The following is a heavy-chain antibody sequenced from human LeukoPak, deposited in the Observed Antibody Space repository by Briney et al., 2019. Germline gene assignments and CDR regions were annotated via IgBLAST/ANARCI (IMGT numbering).Heavy chain of an antibody. Sequence: GGSQRLSCAASGFTFSSYEMNWVRQAPGKGLEWVSYISSSGSTIYYADSVKGRFTISRDNAKNSLYLQTSILRAEDTAVYYCAREDRYCSGGSCYGYYYYYMDVWGKGTTVTVSS. V-gene: IGHV3-48*03. CDR3: AREDRYCSGGSCYGYYYYYMDV. D-gene: IGHD2-15*01. CDR1: GFTFSSYE. J-gene: IGHJ6*03. CDR2: ISSSGSTI.